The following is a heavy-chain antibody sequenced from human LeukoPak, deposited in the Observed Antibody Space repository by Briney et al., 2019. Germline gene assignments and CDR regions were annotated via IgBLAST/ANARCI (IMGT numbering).Heavy chain of an antibody. CDR3: ASWGLKYHYFDY. CDR1: GFTFSSYA. V-gene: IGHV3-53*01. J-gene: IGHJ4*02. D-gene: IGHD3-16*01. CDR2: IYSDDST. Sequence: GGSLRLSCAASGFTFSSYAMSWVRQAPGKGLEWVSVIYSDDSTYYADSVKGRFTISRDNSKNTLYLQMNSLRAEDAAVYYCASWGLKYHYFDYWGQGTLVTVSS.